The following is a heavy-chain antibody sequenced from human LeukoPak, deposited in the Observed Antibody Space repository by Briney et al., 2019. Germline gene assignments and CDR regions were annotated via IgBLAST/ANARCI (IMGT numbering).Heavy chain of an antibody. CDR2: ISSSSSYI. CDR3: ARAGGVVVPAAMTYYYYYMDV. CDR1: GFTFSS. V-gene: IGHV3-21*04. Sequence: GGSLRLSCAASGFTFSSMNWVRQAPGKGLEGVSSISSSSSYIYYADSVKGRFTISRDNSKNTLYLQMNSLRAEDTAVYYCARAGGVVVPAAMTYYYYYMDVWGKGTTVTVSS. D-gene: IGHD2-2*01. J-gene: IGHJ6*03.